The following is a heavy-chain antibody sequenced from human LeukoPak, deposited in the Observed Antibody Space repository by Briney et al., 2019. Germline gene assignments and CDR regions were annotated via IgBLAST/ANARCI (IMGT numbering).Heavy chain of an antibody. V-gene: IGHV1-18*01. D-gene: IGHD3-22*01. CDR1: GYTFTSYG. CDR2: ISAYNGNT. CDR3: ARDPGYDSSGYYIHNYYYMDV. Sequence: ASVKVSCKASGYTFTSYGISWVRQAPGQGLEWMGWISAYNGNTNYAQKLQGRVTMTTDTSTSTAYMELRSLRSDDTAVYYCARDPGYDSSGYYIHNYYYMDVWGKGTTVTVSS. J-gene: IGHJ6*03.